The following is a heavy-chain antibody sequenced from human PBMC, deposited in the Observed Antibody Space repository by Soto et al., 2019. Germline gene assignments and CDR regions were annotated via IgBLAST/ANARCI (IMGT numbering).Heavy chain of an antibody. CDR2: ISGSGGSA. CDR3: VREGGGRYSPGSFDL. V-gene: IGHV3-23*01. CDR1: GFTFNNYA. D-gene: IGHD6-19*01. J-gene: IGHJ3*01. Sequence: GGSLRLSCTTSGFTFNNYAMNWVRQAPGKGLEWVSFISGSGGSAYYADSVQGRFTISRDNSRNTLYLQMNSLRAEDTAIYSCVREGGGRYSPGSFDLWGRGTKVTVPS.